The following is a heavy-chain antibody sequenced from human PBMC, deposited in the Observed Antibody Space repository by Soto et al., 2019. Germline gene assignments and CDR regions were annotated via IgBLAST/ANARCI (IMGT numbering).Heavy chain of an antibody. D-gene: IGHD1-1*01. CDR3: ASQTGTTGNYYYGMDV. J-gene: IGHJ6*02. CDR2: IIPIFGTA. V-gene: IGHV1-69*12. Sequence: QVQLVQSGAEVKKPGSSVKVSCKASGGTFSRYGISWVRQAPGQGLEWMGGIIPIFGTANYAQKFQGRVKITEDESTSTAYMELSSLRSEDTAVYYCASQTGTTGNYYYGMDVWGQGTTVTVSS. CDR1: GGTFSRYG.